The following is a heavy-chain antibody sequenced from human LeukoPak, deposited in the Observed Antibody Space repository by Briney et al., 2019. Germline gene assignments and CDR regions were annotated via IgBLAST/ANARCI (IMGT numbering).Heavy chain of an antibody. CDR3: ATWRTAKTGFDY. V-gene: IGHV4-39*01. D-gene: IGHD1-1*01. CDR1: GGSISNNNYY. J-gene: IGHJ4*02. Sequence: PSETLSLTCTVSGGSISNNNYYWAWIRQPPGKGLECIGSIYYSGSPYYNPSLKSRVTISVDTSKNQFSLRLGSVTAADTAVYYCATWRTAKTGFDYWGQGTLVTVSS. CDR2: IYYSGSP.